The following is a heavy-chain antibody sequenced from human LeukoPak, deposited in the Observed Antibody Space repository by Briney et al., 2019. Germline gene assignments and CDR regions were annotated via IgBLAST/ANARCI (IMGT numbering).Heavy chain of an antibody. D-gene: IGHD2-21*02. CDR3: AKDMSVLAAYCGGDCYSNYYYYGMDV. V-gene: IGHV3-43*02. J-gene: IGHJ6*02. CDR1: GFTFDDYA. CDR2: ISGDGGST. Sequence: GGSLRLSCAASGFTFDDYAMHWVRQAPGKGLEWVSLISGDGGSTYYADSVKGRFTISRDNSKTSLYLQMNSLRTEDTALYYCAKDMSVLAAYCGGDCYSNYYYYGMDVWGQGTTVTVSS.